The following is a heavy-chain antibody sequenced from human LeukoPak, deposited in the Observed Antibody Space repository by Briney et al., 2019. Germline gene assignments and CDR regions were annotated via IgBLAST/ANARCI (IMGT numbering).Heavy chain of an antibody. CDR1: GGSMNTYY. V-gene: IGHV4-4*07. CDR3: ARGGAVDGSYYFDY. CDR2: MYASGRT. D-gene: IGHD6-13*01. J-gene: IGHJ4*02. Sequence: PSETLSLTCTVSGGSMNTYYWSWIRRPAGKGLEWIGRMYASGRTNYNPSLKSRVTMSVDTSKNQFYLKLSSMTAADTAVYYCARGGAVDGSYYFDYWGQGTLVTVSS.